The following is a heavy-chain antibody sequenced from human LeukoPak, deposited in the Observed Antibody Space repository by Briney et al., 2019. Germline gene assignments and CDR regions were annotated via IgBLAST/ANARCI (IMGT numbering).Heavy chain of an antibody. D-gene: IGHD2/OR15-2a*01. CDR3: ARDHPNKRTDY. CDR2: ISLSGSST. J-gene: IGHJ4*02. V-gene: IGHV3-11*04. CDR1: GFIFSDYS. Sequence: GGSLRLSCAASGFIFSDYSMTWLRQAPGKGLDWVSYISLSGSSTYYADSVKGRFTISRDNAKNSLYLQMNSLRVEDTAIYYCARDHPNKRTDYWGQGTLVSVSS.